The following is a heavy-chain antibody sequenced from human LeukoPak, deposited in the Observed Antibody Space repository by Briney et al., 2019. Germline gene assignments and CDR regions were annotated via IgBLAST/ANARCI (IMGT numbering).Heavy chain of an antibody. CDR1: GFTFSRYW. CDR3: ARDTLWDWNYYYYYMDV. Sequence: GGSLRLSCAASGFTFSRYWMSWVRQAPGAGLEWVANIKQDGNEKYYVDSVKGRFTISRDNAKNSLYLQMNSLRAEDTAVYYCARDTLWDWNYYYYYMDVWGKGTTVTVSS. J-gene: IGHJ6*03. CDR2: IKQDGNEK. D-gene: IGHD3/OR15-3a*01. V-gene: IGHV3-7*01.